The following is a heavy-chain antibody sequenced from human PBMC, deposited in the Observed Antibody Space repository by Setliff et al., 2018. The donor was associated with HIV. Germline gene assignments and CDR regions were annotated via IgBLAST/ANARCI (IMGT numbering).Heavy chain of an antibody. CDR2: MNTNTGNP. J-gene: IGHJ3*02. CDR1: GYTFTSYA. Sequence: ASVKVSCKASGYTFTSYAMNWVRQAPGQGLEWMGWMNTNTGNPTYTQGFTGRFFFSLDTSVSTAYLQISSLKAEETAVYYCARDLRGSGSYYMMGEPFEIWGQGTMVTVSS. V-gene: IGHV7-4-1*02. D-gene: IGHD3-10*01. CDR3: ARDLRGSGSYYMMGEPFEI.